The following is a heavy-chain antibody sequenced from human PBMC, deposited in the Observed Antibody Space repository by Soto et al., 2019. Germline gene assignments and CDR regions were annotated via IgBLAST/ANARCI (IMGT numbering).Heavy chain of an antibody. V-gene: IGHV3-30*18. J-gene: IGHJ6*01. Sequence: LRLSCAASGFTFSSYGMHWVRQAPGKGLAWVAVISYDGSNKYYADSVKGRFTISRDNSKNTLYLQMNSLRAEDTAVYYCAKAAGTTHYYYYYGMDVWGQGTTVTVSS. CDR3: AKAAGTTHYYYYYGMDV. CDR1: GFTFSSYG. D-gene: IGHD1-7*01. CDR2: ISYDGSNK.